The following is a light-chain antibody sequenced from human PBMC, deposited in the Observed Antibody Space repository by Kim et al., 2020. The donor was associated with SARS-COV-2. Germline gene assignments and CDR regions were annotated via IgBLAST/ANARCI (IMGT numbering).Light chain of an antibody. CDR2: LNSDGSH. J-gene: IGLJ3*02. CDR3: QTWGTGIQV. Sequence: QLVLTQSPSASASLGASVKLTYTLSSRHSSYAIAWHQQQPEKGPRYLMNLNSDGSHSKGDGIPDRFSGSSSGAERYLTISSLQSEDEADYYCQTWGTGIQVFGGGTQLTVL. CDR1: SRHSSYA. V-gene: IGLV4-69*01.